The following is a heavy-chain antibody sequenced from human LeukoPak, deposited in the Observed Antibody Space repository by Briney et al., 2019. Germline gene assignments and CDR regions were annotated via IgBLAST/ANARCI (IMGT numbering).Heavy chain of an antibody. D-gene: IGHD3-22*01. CDR2: IYYSGST. CDR1: GGSISSYY. Sequence: SETLSLTCTVSGGSISSYYWSWIRRPPGKGLEWIGYIYYSGSTNYNPSLKSRVTISVDTSKNQFSLKLSSVTAADTAVYYCARYYYDSSGYYAFDIWGQGTMVTVSS. CDR3: ARYYYDSSGYYAFDI. V-gene: IGHV4-59*01. J-gene: IGHJ3*02.